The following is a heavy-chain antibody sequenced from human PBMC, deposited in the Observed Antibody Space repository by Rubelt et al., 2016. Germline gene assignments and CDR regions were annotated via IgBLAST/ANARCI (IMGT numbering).Heavy chain of an antibody. Sequence: QVQLVESGGGVVQPGRSLRLSCAASGFTFSSYAMHWVRQAPGKGLEGVAVISNDGSNKYYADSVKGRFTISRDNSKNTLYLQMNSLRAEDTAVYYCASDDYWGQGTLVTVSS. V-gene: IGHV3-30*04. CDR3: ASDDY. J-gene: IGHJ4*02. CDR2: ISNDGSNK. CDR1: GFTFSSYA.